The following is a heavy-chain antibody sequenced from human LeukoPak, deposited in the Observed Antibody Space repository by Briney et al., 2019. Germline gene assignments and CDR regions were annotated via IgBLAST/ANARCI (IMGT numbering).Heavy chain of an antibody. CDR2: IYYSVST. D-gene: IGHD5-24*01. CDR3: ARERAISSDGIDY. J-gene: IGHJ4*02. CDR1: GRSISSTSYY. V-gene: IGHV4-39*07. Sequence: ASETLSLTCTVSGRSISSTSYYWDWIRQPPGKGLEWNGSIYYSVSTYYNPSLKRRVSISLDTSKNQFSLRLSSVTAADTAVYYCARERAISSDGIDYWGQGTLVTVSS.